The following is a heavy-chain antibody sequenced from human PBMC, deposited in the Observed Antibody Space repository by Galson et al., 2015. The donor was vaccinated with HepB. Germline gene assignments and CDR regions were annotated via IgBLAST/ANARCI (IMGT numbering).Heavy chain of an antibody. J-gene: IGHJ6*02. CDR2: IIPIFGTA. Sequence: SVKVSCKASGGTFSSYAISWVRQAPGQGLEWMGGIIPIFGTANYAQKFQGRVTITADESTSTAYMELSSLRSEDTAVYYCARAPLERRLSYYYGMDVWGQGTTVTVS. CDR3: ARAPLERRLSYYYGMDV. CDR1: GGTFSSYA. D-gene: IGHD1-1*01. V-gene: IGHV1-69*13.